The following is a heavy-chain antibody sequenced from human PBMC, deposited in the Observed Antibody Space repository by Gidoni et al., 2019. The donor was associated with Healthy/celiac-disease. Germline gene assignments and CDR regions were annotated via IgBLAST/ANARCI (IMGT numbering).Heavy chain of an antibody. CDR3: AKAVSIAARRGYFDY. J-gene: IGHJ4*02. CDR1: GFTFSSYG. CDR2: ISYDGSNK. Sequence: QVQLVESGGGVVQPGRSLRLSCAASGFTFSSYGMHWVRQAPGKGLEWVAVISYDGSNKYYADSVKGRFTISRDNSKNTLYLQMNSLRAEDTAVYYCAKAVSIAARRGYFDYWGQGTLVTVSS. D-gene: IGHD6-6*01. V-gene: IGHV3-30*18.